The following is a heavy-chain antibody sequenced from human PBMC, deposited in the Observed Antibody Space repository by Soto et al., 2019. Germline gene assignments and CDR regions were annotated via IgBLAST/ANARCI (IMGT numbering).Heavy chain of an antibody. V-gene: IGHV3-23*01. CDR2: ISGSGGST. Sequence: GGSLRLSCEASGFTFSSYAMSWVRQAPGKGLEWVSAISGSGGSTYYADSVKGRFTISRDNSKNTLYLQMNSLRAEDTAVYYCAKGGYIVVVPAEEGFDYWGQGTLVTFSS. J-gene: IGHJ4*02. D-gene: IGHD2-2*01. CDR1: GFTFSSYA. CDR3: AKGGYIVVVPAEEGFDY.